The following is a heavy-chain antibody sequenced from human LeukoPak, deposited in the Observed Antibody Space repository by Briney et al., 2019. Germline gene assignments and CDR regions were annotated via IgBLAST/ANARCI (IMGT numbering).Heavy chain of an antibody. CDR2: MNPNSGNT. D-gene: IGHD3-22*01. V-gene: IGHV1-8*01. J-gene: IGHJ4*02. Sequence: ASVKVSCKASGYSFTSYDINWVRQATGQGLEWMGWMNPNSGNTGYAQKFQGRVTMTRNTSISTAYMELSGLRSEDTAVYYCARIEYYYDSSGYYYGLPHDYWGQGTLVTVSS. CDR1: GYSFTSYD. CDR3: ARIEYYYDSSGYYYGLPHDY.